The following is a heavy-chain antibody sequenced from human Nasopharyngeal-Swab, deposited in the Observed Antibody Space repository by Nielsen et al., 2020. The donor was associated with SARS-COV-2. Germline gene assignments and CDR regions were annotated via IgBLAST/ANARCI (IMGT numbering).Heavy chain of an antibody. Sequence: GGSLRLSCTASGFSFNNYGMHWVRQAPGKGLEWVAVISYEGSKKYYAESVEGRFTISRDYSKTTLYLQMNSLRPEDTAMYYCAKANVLFWFGQFKNDGFDIWGQGTMVAVSP. D-gene: IGHD3-10*01. CDR3: AKANVLFWFGQFKNDGFDI. J-gene: IGHJ3*02. CDR1: GFSFNNYG. V-gene: IGHV3-30*18. CDR2: ISYEGSKK.